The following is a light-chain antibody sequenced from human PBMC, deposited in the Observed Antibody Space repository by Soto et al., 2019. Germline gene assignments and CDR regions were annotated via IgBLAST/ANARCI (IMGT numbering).Light chain of an antibody. CDR1: SSDVGSYNL. CDR2: EVT. Sequence: SALTQPASVSGSPGQSITISCTGTSSDVGSYNLVSWYQQHPGKAPKLMIYEVTKRPSGVSTRFSGSQSGNTASLTISGLQAEDEADYYCCSYGGSSTNVFGTGTKLTVL. CDR3: CSYGGSSTNV. J-gene: IGLJ1*01. V-gene: IGLV2-23*02.